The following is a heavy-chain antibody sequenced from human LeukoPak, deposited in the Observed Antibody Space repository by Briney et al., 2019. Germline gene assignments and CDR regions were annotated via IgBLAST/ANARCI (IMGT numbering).Heavy chain of an antibody. Sequence: GGSLRLSCAASGFTFSSYDMNWVRQAPGKGLEWISYISSSSSTIYYADSVKGRFTISRDNAKNSLFLQMNSLRAEDTAVYYCARERGPVDYWGQGTLVTVSS. J-gene: IGHJ4*02. V-gene: IGHV3-48*04. CDR1: GFTFSSYD. CDR3: ARERGPVDY. CDR2: ISSSSSTI. D-gene: IGHD2-15*01.